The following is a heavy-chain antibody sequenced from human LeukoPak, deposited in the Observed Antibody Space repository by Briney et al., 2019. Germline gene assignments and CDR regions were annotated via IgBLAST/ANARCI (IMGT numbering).Heavy chain of an antibody. D-gene: IGHD6-13*01. CDR3: ARVAAGIGFFQH. Sequence: PSETLSLTCAVYGGSFSGYYWSWIRQPPGKGLEWIGSIYYSGSTYYNPSLKSRVTISVDTSKNQLSLKVSSVTAADTAVYYCARVAAGIGFFQHWGQGTLVTVSS. CDR2: IYYSGST. J-gene: IGHJ1*01. CDR1: GGSFSGYY. V-gene: IGHV4-34*01.